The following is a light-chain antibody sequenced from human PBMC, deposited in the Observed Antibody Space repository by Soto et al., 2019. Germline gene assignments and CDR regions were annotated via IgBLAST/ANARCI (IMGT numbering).Light chain of an antibody. CDR3: QQYKSWPIT. Sequence: EIVLTQSPVTLSFSPVERSTLSCMATQTVFSNYIGWYQQKPGQAPRRLIFGASIRATGIPDRFSGSGSGTEFTLTISGLQSEDFAVYYCQQYKSWPITFGQGTRLEIK. CDR2: GAS. J-gene: IGKJ5*01. V-gene: IGKV3-20*01. CDR1: QTVFSNY.